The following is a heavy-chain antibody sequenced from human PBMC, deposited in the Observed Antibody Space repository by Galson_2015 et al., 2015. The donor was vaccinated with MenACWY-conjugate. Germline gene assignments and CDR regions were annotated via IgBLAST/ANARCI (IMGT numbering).Heavy chain of an antibody. CDR3: AIAIYDFWSGYSFDY. CDR2: IYPPDSDT. V-gene: IGHV5-51*01. J-gene: IGHJ4*02. Sequence: QSGAGVKKPGVSLQISCLGSEYSFTRFWVGWVRQTPWKGLVWMGLIYPPDSDTKYSPSFQGQVTMAADKSITTTYLQWSSLKASDTAMYYCAIAIYDFWSGYSFDYWGQGTQVTVSS. D-gene: IGHD3-3*01. CDR1: EYSFTRFW.